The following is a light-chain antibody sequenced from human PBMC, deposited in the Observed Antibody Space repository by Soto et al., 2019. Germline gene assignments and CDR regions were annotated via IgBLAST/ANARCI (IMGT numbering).Light chain of an antibody. CDR2: ETS. CDR1: HSVFISY. V-gene: IGKV3-11*01. CDR3: QQRHNWRDT. J-gene: IGKJ5*01. Sequence: ETVLTQSPATLSLSPGERATLSCRASHSVFISYLAWYQQKPGQAPRLLMYETSRRATGIPARFSGSGSGTDFTLTISSLEPEDFAVYYCQQRHNWRDTFGQGTRLDNK.